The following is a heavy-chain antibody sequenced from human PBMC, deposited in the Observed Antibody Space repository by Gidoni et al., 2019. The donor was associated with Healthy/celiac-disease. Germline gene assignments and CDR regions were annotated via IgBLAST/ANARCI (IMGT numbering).Heavy chain of an antibody. CDR1: GGSISSGGYY. V-gene: IGHV4-31*03. Sequence: QVQLQESGPGLVKPSQTLSLTCTVSGGSISSGGYYWSWIRQHPGKGLEWIGYTYYSGSTYYNPSLKSRVTISVDTSKNQFSLKLSSVTAADTAVYYCARANTDYYDSSGYYRGGYYYYGMDVWGQGTTVTVSS. CDR3: ARANTDYYDSSGYYRGGYYYYGMDV. D-gene: IGHD3-22*01. J-gene: IGHJ6*02. CDR2: TYYSGST.